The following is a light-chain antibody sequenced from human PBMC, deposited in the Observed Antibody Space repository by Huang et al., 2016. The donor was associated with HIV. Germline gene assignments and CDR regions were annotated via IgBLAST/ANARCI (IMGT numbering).Light chain of an antibody. CDR3: QQYNNWPPGT. Sequence: EIVMTQSPATLSVSPGERATLSCRASQSVSSNLAWYQQKPGQAPRLLIYGAFTRATGIPARFSGSGSGTEFTLTISSLQSEDFAVYDCQQYNNWPPGTFGQGTKVEIK. V-gene: IGKV3-15*01. CDR1: QSVSSN. J-gene: IGKJ1*01. CDR2: GAF.